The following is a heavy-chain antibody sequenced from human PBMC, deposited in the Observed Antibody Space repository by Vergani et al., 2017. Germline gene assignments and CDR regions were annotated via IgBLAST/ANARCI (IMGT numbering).Heavy chain of an antibody. J-gene: IGHJ4*02. V-gene: IGHV3-23*01. Sequence: EVQLLQSEGAVVQPGGSLGLSCVASGFPLGSHAIGWFRQGHGQGLEWVSSIKNTGDSTNYADSVKGRFTISRDNSKNTLYLQMNSLRVEDTAVYYCGRGSDNYNWGQGTLVTVSS. CDR1: GFPLGSHA. CDR2: IKNTGDST. CDR3: GRGSDNYN. D-gene: IGHD5-24*01.